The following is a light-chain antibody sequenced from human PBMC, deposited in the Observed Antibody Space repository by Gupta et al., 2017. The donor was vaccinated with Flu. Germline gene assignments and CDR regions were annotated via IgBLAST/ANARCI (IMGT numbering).Light chain of an antibody. CDR2: AAS. J-gene: IGKJ1*01. Sequence: GDRVTITCRASQGISTYLAWYQQNPGKAPKLLIYAASTLQSGVPSRFSGSGSGTEFTLTISSLQPEDFATYYCQQVNSYPLTFGQGTKVEVK. CDR3: QQVNSYPLT. V-gene: IGKV1-9*01. CDR1: QGISTY.